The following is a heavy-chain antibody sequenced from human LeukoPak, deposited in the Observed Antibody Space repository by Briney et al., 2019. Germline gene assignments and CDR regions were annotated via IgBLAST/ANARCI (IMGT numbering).Heavy chain of an antibody. J-gene: IGHJ4*02. V-gene: IGHV3-30-3*01. CDR1: GFTFSSYA. CDR3: ARYYGGFPFDY. D-gene: IGHD4-23*01. CDR2: ISYDGSNK. Sequence: PGGSLRLSCAASGFTFSSYAMHWVRQAPGKGLEWVAVISYDGSNKYYADSVKGRFTISRDNSKNTLYLQMNSLRAEDTAVYYCARYYGGFPFDYWGQGTLVTVSS.